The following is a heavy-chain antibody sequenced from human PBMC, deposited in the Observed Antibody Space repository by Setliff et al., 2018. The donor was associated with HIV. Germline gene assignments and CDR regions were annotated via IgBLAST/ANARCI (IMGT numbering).Heavy chain of an antibody. D-gene: IGHD6-19*01. Sequence: GASVKVSCKASGYTFTSYDINWVRRATGQGLEWMGWVNPNSGNTGYAQKFQGRVTMTRNTSIRTVYMELSSLRSEDTAVYYCARGAWYTSGWHSSRYMDVWGKGSTVTVSS. CDR2: VNPNSGNT. CDR3: ARGAWYTSGWHSSRYMDV. V-gene: IGHV1-8*02. J-gene: IGHJ6*03. CDR1: GYTFTSYD.